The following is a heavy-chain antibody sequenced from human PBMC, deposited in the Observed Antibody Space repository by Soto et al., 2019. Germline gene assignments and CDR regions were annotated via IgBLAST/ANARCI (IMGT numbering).Heavy chain of an antibody. J-gene: IGHJ4*02. CDR1: GFTFSDYY. CDR3: ARLGASSWYMGGYFDS. Sequence: QVQLVESGGGLVKPGGSLRLSCAASGFTFSDYYMTWIRQAPGKGMEIVSYIDSSSAYTNYAGSVKGRFTISRDNAKHLLYMDMSSRRVDDTAVNYRARLGASSWYMGGYFDSWGQGVLVTVSS. V-gene: IGHV3-11*06. D-gene: IGHD6-13*01. CDR2: IDSSSAYT.